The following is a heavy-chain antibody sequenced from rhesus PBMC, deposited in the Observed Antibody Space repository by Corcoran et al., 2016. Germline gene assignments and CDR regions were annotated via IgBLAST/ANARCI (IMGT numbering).Heavy chain of an antibody. CDR3: ATLYSSWSGFDY. J-gene: IGHJ4*01. Sequence: QVQLQESGPAVVKPSETLSLTCAVSGGSISSSNWWSWIRQSPGKGLEWIGGIYGSGGSTEYNPSLKSRVTISIDTSKNQFSLKLSSVTAADTAVYYCATLYSSWSGFDYWGQGVLVTVSS. CDR1: GGSISSSNW. V-gene: IGHV4-93*02. D-gene: IGHD6-13*01. CDR2: IYGSGGST.